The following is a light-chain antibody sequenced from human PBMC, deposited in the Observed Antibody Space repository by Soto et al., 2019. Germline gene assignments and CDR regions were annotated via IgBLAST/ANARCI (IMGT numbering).Light chain of an antibody. Sequence: QSVLTQPPSASGTPGQTVTISCSGSSSNIGLNTVNWYQQVPGTAPKLLIYTNNQRPAGVPDRFSGSKSDTSASLAISGLQSEDEADYYCAAWDDSLNGSVFRTGTKLTVL. CDR1: SSNIGLNT. CDR2: TNN. J-gene: IGLJ1*01. V-gene: IGLV1-44*01. CDR3: AAWDDSLNGSV.